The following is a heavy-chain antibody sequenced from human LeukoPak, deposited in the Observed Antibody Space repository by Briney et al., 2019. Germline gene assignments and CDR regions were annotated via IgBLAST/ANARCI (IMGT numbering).Heavy chain of an antibody. V-gene: IGHV3-21*05. D-gene: IGHD2-15*01. J-gene: IGHJ4*02. CDR2: ISSRGTSI. CDR1: GFTFSNYG. CDR3: ARDCSGGSYYGSDY. Sequence: GGSLRLSCAASGFTFSNYGMHWVRQAPGKGLNWVSYISSRGTSIYYADSVKGRFTISRDNAKSSLFLQMNSLRAEDTAVYYCARDCSGGSYYGSDYWGQGTLVTVSS.